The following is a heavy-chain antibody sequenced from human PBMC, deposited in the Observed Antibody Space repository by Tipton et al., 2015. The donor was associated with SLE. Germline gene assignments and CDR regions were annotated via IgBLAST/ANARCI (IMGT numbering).Heavy chain of an antibody. D-gene: IGHD6-13*01. J-gene: IGHJ4*02. Sequence: TLSLTCTVSGGSISSHYWSWIRRPPGKALEWIAYINYSGSTNYNPALKIRVTMSVDTSKNQFSLKLSSVTAADTAVYYCARRRGSSWYEDYFDYWGQGTLVTVSS. V-gene: IGHV4-59*11. CDR2: INYSGST. CDR3: ARRRGSSWYEDYFDY. CDR1: GGSISSHY.